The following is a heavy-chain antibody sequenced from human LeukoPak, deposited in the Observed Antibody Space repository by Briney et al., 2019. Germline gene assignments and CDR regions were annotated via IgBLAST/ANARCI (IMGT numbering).Heavy chain of an antibody. D-gene: IGHD3-22*01. CDR2: IRTKAYGGTT. V-gene: IGHV3-49*04. Sequence: PGGSLRLSCTAPGFSFGDYVMSWVRQAPGMGLEWVGLIRTKAYGGTTEYAASVKGRFTIPRDDSKTIAYLQMNSLKTEDTAMYYCTRVGDGSGFFNYWGQGALVTVSS. J-gene: IGHJ4*02. CDR1: GFSFGDYV. CDR3: TRVGDGSGFFNY.